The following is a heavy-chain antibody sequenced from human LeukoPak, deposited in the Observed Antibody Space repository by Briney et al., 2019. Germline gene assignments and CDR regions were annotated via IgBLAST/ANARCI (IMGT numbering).Heavy chain of an antibody. J-gene: IGHJ4*02. Sequence: SETLSLTCTVSGGSINSGSYYWSWIRQPAGKGLEWIGRIYTSGSTNYNPSLKSRVTISVDTSKNQFSLKLSSVTAADTAVYYCARGRDYVWGSYRFFDYWGQGTLVTVSS. D-gene: IGHD3-16*02. CDR1: GGSINSGSYY. CDR3: ARGRDYVWGSYRFFDY. V-gene: IGHV4-61*02. CDR2: IYTSGST.